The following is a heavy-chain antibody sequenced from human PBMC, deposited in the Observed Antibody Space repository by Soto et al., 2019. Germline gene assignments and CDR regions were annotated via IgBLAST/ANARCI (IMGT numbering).Heavy chain of an antibody. J-gene: IGHJ6*02. V-gene: IGHV3-33*01. D-gene: IGHD3-10*01. CDR1: GFTFSSYG. CDR3: ARVQGRLYGSGSYQGMDV. Sequence: QVQLVESGGGVVQPGRSLRLSCAASGFTFSSYGMYWVRQAPGKGPEWVAVIWYDGSNKYYADSVKGRFTISRDNSKNAMYCEMNSLTAEDTAVYYWARVQGRLYGSGSYQGMDVWGQGTTVTVSS. CDR2: IWYDGSNK.